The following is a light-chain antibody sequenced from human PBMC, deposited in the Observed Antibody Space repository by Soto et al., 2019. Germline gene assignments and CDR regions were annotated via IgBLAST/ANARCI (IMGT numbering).Light chain of an antibody. CDR1: QSVSSSD. J-gene: IGKJ5*01. Sequence: EIVLTQSPGTLSLSPGERATLSCRASQSVSSSDLAWYQQKPGQAPRLLTYGASSRATGIPDRFSGSGSGTDFTLTISRLEPEDFAVYYCQQYGSSPSMYTFGQGTRLEIK. CDR2: GAS. CDR3: QQYGSSPSMYT. V-gene: IGKV3-20*01.